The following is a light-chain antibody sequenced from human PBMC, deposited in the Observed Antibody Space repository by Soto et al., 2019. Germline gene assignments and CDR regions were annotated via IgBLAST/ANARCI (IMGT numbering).Light chain of an antibody. J-gene: IGKJ4*01. CDR3: QQSYSTPVT. Sequence: DIQMTQSPSSLSASEGDRVTITCRASQSISSYLNWYQQKPGKAPTLLIYAASSLQSGVPSRFSGSGSGTDFTLTISSLQPEDFATYYCQQSYSTPVTFGGGTKVEIK. V-gene: IGKV1-39*01. CDR1: QSISSY. CDR2: AAS.